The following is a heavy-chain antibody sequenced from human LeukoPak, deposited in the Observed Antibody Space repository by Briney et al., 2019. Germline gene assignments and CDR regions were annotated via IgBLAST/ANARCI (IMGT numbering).Heavy chain of an antibody. J-gene: IGHJ4*02. V-gene: IGHV3-48*03. CDR3: ARNFDY. CDR1: GFTFSSYE. Sequence: PGGSLRLSCAASGFTFSSYEMNWVRLAPGKGLEWVSYISSSGSNIYYADSVKGRFTISRDNAKNSLFLQMNSLRAEDTAVYYCARNFDYWGQGTLVTVSS. CDR2: ISSSGSNI.